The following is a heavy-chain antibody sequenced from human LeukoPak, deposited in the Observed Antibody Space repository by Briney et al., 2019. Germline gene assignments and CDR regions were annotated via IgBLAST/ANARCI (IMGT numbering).Heavy chain of an antibody. Sequence: SQTLSLTCAISGDSVSSNSAAWNWIRQSPSRGLEWLGRTYYRSKWYNDYAVSVKGRITINPDTSKNQFSLQLNSVTPEDTAVYYCARVGSYYDILTGYYNVAGYFDYWGQGTLVTVSS. D-gene: IGHD3-9*01. CDR2: TYYRSKWYN. CDR3: ARVGSYYDILTGYYNVAGYFDY. CDR1: GDSVSSNSAA. J-gene: IGHJ4*02. V-gene: IGHV6-1*01.